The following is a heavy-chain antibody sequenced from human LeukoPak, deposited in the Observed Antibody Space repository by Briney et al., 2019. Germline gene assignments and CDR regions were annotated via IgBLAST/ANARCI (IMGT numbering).Heavy chain of an antibody. CDR1: GYTFTIYA. Sequence: VASVTVSCKASGYTFTIYAMNLVRQAPGQGLEWMGWINTNTGNPTYAQGFTGRFVFSLDTSVSTAYLQIRSLKAEDTAVYYCARAGYGDYDPFDYYYYGMDVWAQGTTVTVSS. CDR2: INTNTGNP. D-gene: IGHD4-17*01. J-gene: IGHJ6*02. V-gene: IGHV7-4-1*01. CDR3: ARAGYGDYDPFDYYYYGMDV.